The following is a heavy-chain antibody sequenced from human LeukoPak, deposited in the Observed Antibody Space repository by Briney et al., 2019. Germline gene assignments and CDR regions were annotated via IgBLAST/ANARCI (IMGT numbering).Heavy chain of an antibody. CDR2: IIPIFGTA. J-gene: IGHJ3*02. D-gene: IGHD6-19*01. CDR1: GGTFSSYA. V-gene: IGHV1-69*06. Sequence: GASVKVSCKASGGTFSSYAISWVRQAPGQGLEWMGGIIPIFGTANYAQKFQGRVTITADKSTSTAYMELSSLRSEDTAVYYCARGGIAVAGTGDDAFDIWGQGTMVTVSS. CDR3: ARGGIAVAGTGDDAFDI.